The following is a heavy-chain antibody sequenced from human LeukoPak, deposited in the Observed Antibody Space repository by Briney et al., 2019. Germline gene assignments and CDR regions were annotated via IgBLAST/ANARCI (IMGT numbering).Heavy chain of an antibody. Sequence: GESLKISCKGSGYSFSSTWIGWVRQMPGKGLEWMGIIYPNNFDTRYSPSFQGQVTISADKSISTAYLQWSSLKASDTAMYYCARQRAHLHNWFDPWGQGTLVTVSS. J-gene: IGHJ5*02. CDR3: ARQRAHLHNWFDP. CDR2: IYPNNFDT. CDR1: GYSFSSTW. V-gene: IGHV5-51*01.